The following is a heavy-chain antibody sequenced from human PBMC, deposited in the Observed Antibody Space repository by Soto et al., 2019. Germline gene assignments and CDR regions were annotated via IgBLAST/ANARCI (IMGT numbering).Heavy chain of an antibody. Sequence: GGSLRLSCAASGITFSNYAMSWVRQAPGKGLEWVSGISGSGGTTYYIDSVKGRFTISRDNSKNTMYLQMNSLRAEDTAVYYCAKVEGDYGDYSRPFYYGMEVWGQGTTVTVSS. J-gene: IGHJ6*02. CDR3: AKVEGDYGDYSRPFYYGMEV. CDR1: GITFSNYA. D-gene: IGHD4-17*01. V-gene: IGHV3-23*01. CDR2: ISGSGGTT.